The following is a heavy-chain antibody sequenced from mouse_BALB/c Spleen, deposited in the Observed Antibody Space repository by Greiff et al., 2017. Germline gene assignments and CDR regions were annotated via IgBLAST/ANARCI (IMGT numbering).Heavy chain of an antibody. V-gene: IGHV2-9-2*01. CDR2: IWTGGGT. Sequence: QVQLQQSGPGLVAPSQSLSITCTVSGFSLTSYDISWIRQPPGKGLEWLGVIWTGGGTNYNSAFMSRLSISKDNSKSQVFLKMNSLQTDDTAIYYCVRERGDYFDYWGQGTTLTVSS. J-gene: IGHJ2*01. CDR3: VRERGDYFDY. CDR1: GFSLTSYD.